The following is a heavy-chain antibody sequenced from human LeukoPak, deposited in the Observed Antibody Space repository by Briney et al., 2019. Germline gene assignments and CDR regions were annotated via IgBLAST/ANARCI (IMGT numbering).Heavy chain of an antibody. D-gene: IGHD6-19*01. CDR1: GGSISSSNYY. V-gene: IGHV4-39*07. CDR3: ARNFSSGWFDY. J-gene: IGHJ4*02. Sequence: SETLSLTCTVSGGSISSSNYYWGWIRQPPGKGLEWIGSIYYSGSTSYDPSLKSRVTISVDTSKNQFSLKLSSVTAADTAVYYCARNFSSGWFDYWGQGTLVTVSS. CDR2: IYYSGST.